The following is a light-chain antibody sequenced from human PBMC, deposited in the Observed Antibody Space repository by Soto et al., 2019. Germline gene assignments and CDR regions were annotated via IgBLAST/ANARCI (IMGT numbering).Light chain of an antibody. CDR1: QSVSGSY. V-gene: IGKV3-20*01. CDR2: AAS. J-gene: IGKJ2*01. CDR3: QQYGSSPYT. Sequence: DIVLTQSPGTLSLSPGEGATLSCRASQSVSGSYLAWYQQKPGQAPRLLIFAASSRATGIPDRFSGSGSETDFTLTIRRLEPEDFAVYYCQQYGSSPYTFGQGTKLEIK.